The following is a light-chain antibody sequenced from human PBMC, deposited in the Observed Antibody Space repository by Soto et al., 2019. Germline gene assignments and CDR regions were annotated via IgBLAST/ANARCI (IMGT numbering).Light chain of an antibody. V-gene: IGLV1-51*01. J-gene: IGLJ1*01. Sequence: QSFLTQPPAVSAAPGQKVTVACSGSSSNVGHNSVSWYQQLPGTAPKLLIYDNNERPSGIPARFSGSKSGTSATLGITGLQTGDEADYYCGAWDDRLTVYVFGSGPKVTVL. CDR3: GAWDDRLTVYV. CDR1: SSNVGHNS. CDR2: DNN.